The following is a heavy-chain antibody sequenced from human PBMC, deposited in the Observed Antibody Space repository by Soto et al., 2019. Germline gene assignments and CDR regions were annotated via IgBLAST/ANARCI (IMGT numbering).Heavy chain of an antibody. CDR2: VTSGGNI. Sequence: GGSLRLSCAASGFSFSAYAMTWVRQAPAKGLEWVSAVTSGGNIYYAEAVKGRFTISRDNSKNTLYLQMTSLRADDTAVYYCAYFRTNRGPAFCIDYRGQGTL. CDR3: AYFRTNRGPAFCIDY. CDR1: GFSFSAYA. V-gene: IGHV3-23*01. J-gene: IGHJ4*02. D-gene: IGHD3-3*02.